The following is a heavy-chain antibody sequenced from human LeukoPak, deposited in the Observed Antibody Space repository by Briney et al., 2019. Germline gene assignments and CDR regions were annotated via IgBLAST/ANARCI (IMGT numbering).Heavy chain of an antibody. CDR2: MNPKRGKT. J-gene: IGHJ4*02. V-gene: IGHV1-8*01. CDR3: ARIRGSGSYYRFGY. CDR1: GYTFASYD. D-gene: IGHD3-10*01. Sequence: GSVRVSCKASGYTFASYDINWVRQAPGQGLEWMGWMNPKRGKTVYAQKFQGRVTMTRNTSISTAYMELSSLRSEDTAVYYCARIRGSGSYYRFGYWGQGTLLTVSS.